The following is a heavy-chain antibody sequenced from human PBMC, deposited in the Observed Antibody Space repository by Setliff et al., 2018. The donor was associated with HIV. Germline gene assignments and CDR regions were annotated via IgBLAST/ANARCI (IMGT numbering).Heavy chain of an antibody. CDR3: ARSFSGRYFWSGYYTGPDPKGENAFDI. V-gene: IGHV4-39*02. J-gene: IGHJ3*02. D-gene: IGHD3-3*01. CDR1: GGSISNSNYF. Sequence: SETLSLTCTVSGGSISNSNYFWGWIRQPPGKGLEWIGRIYSSGSTYYQPSLKGRVSMSIDSSKNHFSLSLRYVTAADTAVYYCARSFSGRYFWSGYYTGPDPKGENAFDIWGQGTMVTVSS. CDR2: IYSSGST.